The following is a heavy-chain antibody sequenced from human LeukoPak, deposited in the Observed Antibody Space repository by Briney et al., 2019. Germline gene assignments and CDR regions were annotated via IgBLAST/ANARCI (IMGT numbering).Heavy chain of an antibody. CDR1: GFTFSSYA. CDR2: ISGSGGST. Sequence: PGESLGLSCAASGFTFSSYAMSWVRQAPGKGLEWVSAISGSGGSTYYADSVKGRFTISRDNSKNTLYLQMNSLRAEDTAVYYCAKDSVYYDNSSYPYWGQGTLVTVSS. D-gene: IGHD3-22*01. CDR3: AKDSVYYDNSSYPY. J-gene: IGHJ4*02. V-gene: IGHV3-23*01.